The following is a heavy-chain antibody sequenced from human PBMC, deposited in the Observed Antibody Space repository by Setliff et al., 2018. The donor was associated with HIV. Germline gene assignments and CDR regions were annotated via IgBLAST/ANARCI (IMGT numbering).Heavy chain of an antibody. Sequence: SGPTLVNPTQTLTLTCTFSGFSLSPRGMSVSWIRQPPGKALEWLARIDWDDAKYYSTSLKTRLTISKDTSKNQVVLTMTNMDPVDTATYYCARGTESLTYFDNLGPGTLVTVSS. V-gene: IGHV2-70*11. CDR1: GFSLSPRGMS. D-gene: IGHD3-10*01. CDR3: ARGTESLTYFDN. CDR2: IDWDDAK. J-gene: IGHJ4*02.